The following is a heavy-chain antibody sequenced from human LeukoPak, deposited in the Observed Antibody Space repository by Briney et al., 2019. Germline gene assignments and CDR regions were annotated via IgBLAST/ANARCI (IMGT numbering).Heavy chain of an antibody. J-gene: IGHJ5*02. D-gene: IGHD2-15*01. CDR3: ARTPLYCSGGSCYGGNWFDP. CDR2: IYYSGST. Sequence: SETLSLTCTVSGGSISSYYWSWIRQPPGKGLEWIGHIYYSGSTNYNPSLKSRVTISVDTSKNQFSLKLSSVTAADTAMYYCARTPLYCSGGSCYGGNWFDPWGQGTLVTVSS. V-gene: IGHV4-59*01. CDR1: GGSISSYY.